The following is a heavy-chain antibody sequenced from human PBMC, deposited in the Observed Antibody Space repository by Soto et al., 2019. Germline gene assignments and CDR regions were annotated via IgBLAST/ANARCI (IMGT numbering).Heavy chain of an antibody. Sequence: HVQLQESGPGLVKPSETLSLTCTVSGGSISSYYWSWVRHPPGKGLDRIGYIYYSGSTNYNLSLKSRVTISVDTSKNQFSLRLSSVTAADTAVYYCARGITMVRGVPNWFDPWGQGTLVTVSS. CDR1: GGSISSYY. CDR2: IYYSGST. V-gene: IGHV4-59*01. CDR3: ARGITMVRGVPNWFDP. J-gene: IGHJ5*02. D-gene: IGHD3-10*01.